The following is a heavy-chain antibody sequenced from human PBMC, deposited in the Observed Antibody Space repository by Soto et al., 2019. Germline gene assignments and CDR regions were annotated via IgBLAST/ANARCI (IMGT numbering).Heavy chain of an antibody. V-gene: IGHV4-34*01. CDR1: GGSFNGYY. Sequence: PSETLSLTCAVYGGSFNGYYWTWIRQPPGKGPEWIGDINHSGSTNYQPSLKSRVTISVDTSKNQFSLKLRSVTAADMAVFYCARAPDKYYVDSWGQGTLVTVSS. CDR3: ARAPDKYYVDS. CDR2: INHSGST. J-gene: IGHJ4*02.